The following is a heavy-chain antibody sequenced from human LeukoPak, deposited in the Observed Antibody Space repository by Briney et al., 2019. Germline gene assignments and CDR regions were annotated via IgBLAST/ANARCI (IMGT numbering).Heavy chain of an antibody. J-gene: IGHJ6*04. CDR2: ISSSSSYI. V-gene: IGHV3-21*01. CDR1: GFIFNNYA. CDR3: ARSGDVLLCPDV. D-gene: IGHD3-10*01. Sequence: GGSLRLSCVASGFIFNNYAMNWVRQAPGKGLEWVSSISSSSSYIYYADSVKGRFTISRDNAKNSLYLQMNSLRAEDTAVYYCARSGDVLLCPDVWGKGTTVTVSS.